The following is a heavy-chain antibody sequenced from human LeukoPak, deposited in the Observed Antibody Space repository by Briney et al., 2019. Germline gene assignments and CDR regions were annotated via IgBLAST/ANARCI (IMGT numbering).Heavy chain of an antibody. CDR3: AKGVGGVVPAANFDY. J-gene: IGHJ4*02. V-gene: IGHV3-23*01. D-gene: IGHD2-2*01. CDR2: ISGSGGST. CDR1: GFTFSSYA. Sequence: GGSLRLSCAASGFTFSSYAMSWVRQAPGKGLEWGSAISGSGGSTYYADSVKGRFTISRDNSKNTLYLQMNSLRAEDTAVYYCAKGVGGVVPAANFDYWGQGTLVTVSS.